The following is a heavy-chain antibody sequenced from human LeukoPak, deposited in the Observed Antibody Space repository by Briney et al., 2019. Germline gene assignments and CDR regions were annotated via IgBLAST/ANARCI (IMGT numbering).Heavy chain of an antibody. CDR2: IYHSGST. V-gene: IGHV4-30-4*01. Sequence: PSETLSLTCSVSGGSISNGYYWSWIRQRPGKGLEWIGYIYHSGSTYYNPSLKSRVTISVDRSKNQFSLKLSSVTAADTAVYYCARVPQSRLRFLYPGRDYYYYMDVWGKGTTVTVSS. CDR1: GGSISNGYY. J-gene: IGHJ6*03. D-gene: IGHD3-3*01. CDR3: ARVPQSRLRFLYPGRDYYYYMDV.